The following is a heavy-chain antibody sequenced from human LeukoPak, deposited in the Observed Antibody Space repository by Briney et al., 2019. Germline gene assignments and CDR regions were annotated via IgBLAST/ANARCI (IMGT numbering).Heavy chain of an antibody. CDR3: ARVIAEYYYDSSGYYWDYFDY. CDR2: ISSSGSTI. V-gene: IGHV3-11*01. D-gene: IGHD3-22*01. Sequence: GGSLRLSCAASGFPFSDYYMSWIRKAPGKGLEWVSYISSSGSTIYYADSVKGRFTMSRDNAKNSLYLQMNSLRAEDTAVYYCARVIAEYYYDSSGYYWDYFDYWGQGTLVTVSS. J-gene: IGHJ4*02. CDR1: GFPFSDYY.